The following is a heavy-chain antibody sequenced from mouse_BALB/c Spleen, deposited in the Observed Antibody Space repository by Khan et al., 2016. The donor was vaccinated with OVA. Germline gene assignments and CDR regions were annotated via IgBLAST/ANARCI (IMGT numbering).Heavy chain of an antibody. CDR3: ARSRYYYDSTYVRDFDY. Sequence: EVQLQESGPGLVKPSQSLSLTCTVTGYSITSDYAWNWIRQFPGNKLEWMGYISYSGSTRYNPSLKSRISITRDPSKNQFFLQLNSVTTEDPATYYCARSRYYYDSTYVRDFDYWGQGTTLTVSS. D-gene: IGHD1-1*01. V-gene: IGHV3-2*02. CDR1: GYSITSDYA. J-gene: IGHJ2*01. CDR2: ISYSGST.